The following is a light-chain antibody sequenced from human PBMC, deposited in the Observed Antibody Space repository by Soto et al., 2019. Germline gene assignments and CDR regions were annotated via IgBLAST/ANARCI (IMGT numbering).Light chain of an antibody. CDR2: GAS. CDR1: QSVSSN. Sequence: EIVMTQSPATLSVSPGERATLSCRASQSVSSNLAWYQQKPGQAPRLLIYGASTRATGIPARFSGSGSGTECPLTLSNLQTEDFAVYYCQQYTNWPETFGQGTKVEI. V-gene: IGKV3-15*01. CDR3: QQYTNWPET. J-gene: IGKJ1*01.